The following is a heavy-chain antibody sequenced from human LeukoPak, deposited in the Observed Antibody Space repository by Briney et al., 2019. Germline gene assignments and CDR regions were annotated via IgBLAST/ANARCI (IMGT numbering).Heavy chain of an antibody. CDR2: IKQDGSEK. D-gene: IGHD5-18*01. J-gene: IGHJ4*02. CDR1: GFTFSSYW. CDR3: ARLGEDSYGYQTDFDY. Sequence: GGSLRLSCAASGFTFSSYWMSWVRQAPGKGLEWVANIKQDGSEKYYVDSVKGRFTISRDNAKNSLYLQMNSLRAEDTAVYYCARLGEDSYGYQTDFDYWGQGTLVTVSS. V-gene: IGHV3-7*02.